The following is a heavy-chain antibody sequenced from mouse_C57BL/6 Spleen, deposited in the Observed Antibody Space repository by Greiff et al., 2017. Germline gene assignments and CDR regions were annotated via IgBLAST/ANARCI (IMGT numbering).Heavy chain of an antibody. CDR2: IYPGDGDT. D-gene: IGHD2-4*01. V-gene: IGHV1-82*01. CDR1: GYAFSSSW. Sequence: QVQLQQPGPELVKPGASVKISCKASGYAFSSSWMNWVKQRPGKGLEWIGRIYPGDGDTNYNGKFKGKATLTADKSSSTAYMQLSSLTSEDSAVYFCARGVIYYDYFFGYWGQGTTLTVSS. J-gene: IGHJ2*01. CDR3: ARGVIYYDYFFGY.